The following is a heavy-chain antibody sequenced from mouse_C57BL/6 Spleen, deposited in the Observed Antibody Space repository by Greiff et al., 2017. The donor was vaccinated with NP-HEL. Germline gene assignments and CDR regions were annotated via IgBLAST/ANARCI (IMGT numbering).Heavy chain of an antibody. V-gene: IGHV14-3*01. J-gene: IGHJ1*03. Sequence: EVQRVESVAELVRPGASVQLSCTASGFNIKNTYMHWVKQRPEQGLEWIGRIDPANGNTKYAPKFQGQATITADTSSHTAYRQLSSLTSEDTAIYYCAQGRGGYFDVWGTGTTATVSS. CDR1: GFNIKNTY. CDR3: AQGRGGYFDV. D-gene: IGHD3-3*01. CDR2: IDPANGNT.